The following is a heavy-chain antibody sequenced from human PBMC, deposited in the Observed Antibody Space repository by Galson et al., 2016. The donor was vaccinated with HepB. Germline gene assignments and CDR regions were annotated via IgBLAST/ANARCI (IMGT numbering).Heavy chain of an antibody. CDR1: TFIFSNYG. Sequence: SLRLSCAASTFIFSNYGMHWVRQAPGKGLEWVAIISHDGRKKYYADSVRGRFTISRDNSKNMLYLQMNSLRPEDTAVYFCARDSLSGSYSSALEYWGQGTLVTVSS. J-gene: IGHJ4*02. CDR3: ARDSLSGSYSSALEY. CDR2: ISHDGRKK. V-gene: IGHV3-30*03. D-gene: IGHD1-26*01.